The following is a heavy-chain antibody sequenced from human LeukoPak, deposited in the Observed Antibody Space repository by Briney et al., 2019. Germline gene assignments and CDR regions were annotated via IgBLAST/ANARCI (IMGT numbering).Heavy chain of an antibody. Sequence: PGGSLRLSCTASGFTFSSHAISWVRQAPGKGLEWVSVIIGSGGKTHYADAVKGRFTISRDNSKNTLYLEMNSLRAEDTAVYYCAKDSYYDGTGSLDYWGQGTLVTVSS. J-gene: IGHJ4*02. CDR1: GFTFSSHA. CDR2: IIGSGGKT. D-gene: IGHD3-22*01. CDR3: AKDSYYDGTGSLDY. V-gene: IGHV3-23*01.